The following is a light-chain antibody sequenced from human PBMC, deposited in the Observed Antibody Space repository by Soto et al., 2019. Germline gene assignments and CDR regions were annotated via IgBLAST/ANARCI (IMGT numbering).Light chain of an antibody. CDR1: QSLRSS. CDR3: QQYNNWPQT. CDR2: DAS. J-gene: IGKJ1*01. V-gene: IGKV3-15*01. Sequence: ETMMTQSPDTLSVSLGERATLSCRASQSLRSSLAWYQQKPGQAPRLLIYDASTRATGITDRFSGSGSGTDFTLTISGLQAEDFAVYYCQQYNNWPQTFGQGTKVEIK.